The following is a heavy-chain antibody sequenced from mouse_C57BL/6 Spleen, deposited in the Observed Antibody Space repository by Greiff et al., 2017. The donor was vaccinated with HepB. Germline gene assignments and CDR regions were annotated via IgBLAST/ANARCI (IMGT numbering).Heavy chain of an antibody. D-gene: IGHD2-3*01. CDR1: GYTFTSYW. CDR2: IDSSDSET. J-gene: IGHJ3*01. Sequence: QVQLQQPGAELVRPGSSVKLSCKASGYTFTSYWMHWVKQRPIQGLEWIGNIDSSDSETHYNQKFKDKATLTVDKSSSTAYMQLSSLTSEDSAVYYCARIYDGYYGRFAYWGQGTLVTVSA. V-gene: IGHV1-52*01. CDR3: ARIYDGYYGRFAY.